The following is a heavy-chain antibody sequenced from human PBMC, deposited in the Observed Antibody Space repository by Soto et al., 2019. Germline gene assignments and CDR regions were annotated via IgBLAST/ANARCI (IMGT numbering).Heavy chain of an antibody. CDR3: TRPGGSGPEYFQL. V-gene: IGHV1-69*13. CDR1: GGTISSYA. CDR2: IIPIFGTA. Sequence: GFPVKPVCKAAGGTISSYAIGWGRQALGQGLEWMGGIIPIFGTANYAQKFQGRVTITADESTSTAYMELSSLRSEDTAVYYCTRPGGSGPEYFQLSGEATLVTLSS. D-gene: IGHD2-15*01. J-gene: IGHJ1*01.